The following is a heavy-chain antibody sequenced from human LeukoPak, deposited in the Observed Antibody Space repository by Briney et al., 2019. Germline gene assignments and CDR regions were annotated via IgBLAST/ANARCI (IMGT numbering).Heavy chain of an antibody. CDR3: TVRIAAAGTGD. CDR1: GFTFSNAW. Sequence: GGSLRLSCAASGFTFSNAWMSWVRQARGKGLEWVGRIKSKTDGGTTDYAAPVKGRFTISRDDSKNTLYLQMNSLKTEDTAVYYCTVRIAAAGTGDWGQGTLVTVSS. V-gene: IGHV3-15*01. D-gene: IGHD6-13*01. CDR2: IKSKTDGGTT. J-gene: IGHJ4*02.